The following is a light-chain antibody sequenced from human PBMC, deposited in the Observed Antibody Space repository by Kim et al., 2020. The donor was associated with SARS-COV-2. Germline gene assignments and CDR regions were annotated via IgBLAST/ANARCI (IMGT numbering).Light chain of an antibody. CDR1: SSDVGGYNY. CDR3: SSYTSSSTPFYV. V-gene: IGLV2-14*03. Sequence: QSALTQPASVSGPPGQSITISCTGTSSDVGGYNYVSWYQQHPGKAPKLMIYDVSNRPSGVSNRFSGSKSGNTASLTISGRQAEDEADYYCSSYTSSSTPFYVFGTGTKVTVL. J-gene: IGLJ1*01. CDR2: DVS.